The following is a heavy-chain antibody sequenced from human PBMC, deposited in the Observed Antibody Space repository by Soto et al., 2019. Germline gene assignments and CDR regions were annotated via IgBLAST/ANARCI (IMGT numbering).Heavy chain of an antibody. CDR1: GGSISSGGYY. V-gene: IGHV4-30-2*01. D-gene: IGHD5-18*01. Sequence: QLQLQESGSGLVKPSQTLSLTCAVSGGSISSGGYYWSWIRQPPGKGLEWIGYIYHSGSTYYNPSLKDRVPITVHGSKNLCPVKLISVTAADTAVYYCASGMGGYSYGHLDYWGQGTPVTVSS. CDR3: ASGMGGYSYGHLDY. J-gene: IGHJ4*02. CDR2: IYHSGST.